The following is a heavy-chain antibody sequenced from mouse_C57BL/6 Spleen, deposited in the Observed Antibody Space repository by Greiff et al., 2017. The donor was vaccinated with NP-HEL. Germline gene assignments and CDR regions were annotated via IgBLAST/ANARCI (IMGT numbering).Heavy chain of an antibody. V-gene: IGHV1-64*01. Sequence: QVQLQQPGAELVKPGASVKLSCKASGYTFTSYWMHWVKQRPGQGLEWIGMIHPNSGSTNYNEKFKSKATLTVDKSSSTAYMQLSSLTSEDSAVYYWAIDYYGSGFAYWGQGTLVTVSA. CDR3: AIDYYGSGFAY. J-gene: IGHJ3*01. CDR2: IHPNSGST. D-gene: IGHD1-1*01. CDR1: GYTFTSYW.